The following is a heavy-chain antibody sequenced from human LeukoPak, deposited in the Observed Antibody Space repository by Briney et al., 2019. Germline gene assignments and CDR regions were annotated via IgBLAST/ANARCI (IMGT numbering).Heavy chain of an antibody. V-gene: IGHV4-31*03. D-gene: IGHD2-8*01. CDR3: AREMVRDAFDV. CDR2: VSSSGTT. CDR1: GGSISRDGHY. J-gene: IGHJ3*01. Sequence: SETLSLTCTVSGGSISRDGHYWSWIRQYPGKGLESIGSVSSSGTTTYNPSLKSRVTISLDTSQNQFSLNLRSLTAADTAVYYCAREMVRDAFDVWGQGTMVTVSS.